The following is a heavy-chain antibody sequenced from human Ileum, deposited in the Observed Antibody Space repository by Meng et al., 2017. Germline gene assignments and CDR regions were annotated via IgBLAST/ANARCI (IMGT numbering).Heavy chain of an antibody. CDR3: ARDGTTAVPGVWFDP. J-gene: IGHJ5*02. CDR1: YGSITSSYY. D-gene: IGHD6-19*01. CDR2: IYYSGST. V-gene: IGHV4-39*07. Sequence: QLHLQYAGPVLVNPSETLSLTCSVSYGSITSSYYWGWIRQPPGKWLEWIASIYYSGSTYYNPSLKSRVTISVDTSKNQFSLKVISVTAADTAVYYCARDGTTAVPGVWFDPWGQGTLVTVSS.